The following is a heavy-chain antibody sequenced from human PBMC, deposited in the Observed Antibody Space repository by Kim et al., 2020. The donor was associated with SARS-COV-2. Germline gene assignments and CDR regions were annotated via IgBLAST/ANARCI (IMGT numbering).Heavy chain of an antibody. Sequence: SGPTLVNPTETLTLTCTVSGFSLSNARMGVSWIRQPPGKALEWLAHIFSNDEKSYSTSLKSRLTISKDTSKSQVVLTMTNMDPVDTATYYCARLSYQLRGVIIRYWYFDLWGRGTLVTVSS. J-gene: IGHJ2*01. D-gene: IGHD3-10*01. CDR2: IFSNDEK. CDR3: ARLSYQLRGVIIRYWYFDL. CDR1: GFSLSNARMG. V-gene: IGHV2-26*01.